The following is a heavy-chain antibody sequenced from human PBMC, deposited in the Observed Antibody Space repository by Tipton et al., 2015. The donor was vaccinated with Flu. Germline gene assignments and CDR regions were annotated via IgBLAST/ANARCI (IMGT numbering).Heavy chain of an antibody. D-gene: IGHD3-10*02. J-gene: IGHJ4*02. CDR3: ARHTGDSVRGVIDY. CDR1: GYSISSGYY. V-gene: IGHV4-38-2*01. CDR2: IYHSGST. Sequence: TLSLTCAVSGYSISSGYYWGWVRQPPGKGLEWIGTIYHSGSTNYNPSLKSRLTMSVDTSKNQFSLKLSSVTAADTAVYYCARHTGDSVRGVIDYWGQGTLVTVSS.